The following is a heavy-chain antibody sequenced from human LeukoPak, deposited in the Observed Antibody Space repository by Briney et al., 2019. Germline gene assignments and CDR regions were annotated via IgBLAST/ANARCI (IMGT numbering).Heavy chain of an antibody. CDR1: GGSFSGYY. V-gene: IGHV4-34*01. Sequence: SETLSLTCAVYGGSFSGYYWSWIRQPPGKGLEWIGEINHSGSTNYNPSLKSRVTISVDTSKNQFSLKPSSVTAADTAVYYCARRPGYCSSTSCYEWVNWFDPWGQGTLVTVSS. CDR2: INHSGST. J-gene: IGHJ5*02. CDR3: ARRPGYCSSTSCYEWVNWFDP. D-gene: IGHD2-2*01.